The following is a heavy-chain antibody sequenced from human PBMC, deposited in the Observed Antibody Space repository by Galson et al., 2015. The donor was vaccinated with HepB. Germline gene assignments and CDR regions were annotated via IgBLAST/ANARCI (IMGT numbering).Heavy chain of an antibody. CDR1: GFTFSASG. V-gene: IGHV3-30*18. CDR3: AKGAYSNILMAGGWFDP. Sequence: SLRLSCAASGFTFSASGMHWVRQAPGKGPECVAGISQDGSNEYQADSVKGRFTISRDNSENTLLLEMNSLRVEDTAVYYCAKGAYSNILMAGGWFDPWGQGTLVIVSS. J-gene: IGHJ5*02. D-gene: IGHD2/OR15-2a*01. CDR2: ISQDGSNE.